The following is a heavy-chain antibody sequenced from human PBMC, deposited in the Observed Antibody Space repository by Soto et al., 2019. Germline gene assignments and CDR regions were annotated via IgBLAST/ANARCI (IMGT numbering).Heavy chain of an antibody. V-gene: IGHV1-2*02. CDR1: ADIFFGYY. CDR3: ARHRLRMVYARGDYDMDV. Sequence: QVQLVQSGAEVKKPGASVNVSCKSSADIFFGYYLHWVRQAPGQGLEWMGWINPNSGATNYAQKFQGRVTMTRDTSIPTAYMALSRLRSDETAVYYCARHRLRMVYARGDYDMDVWGQGTTVTVSS. J-gene: IGHJ6*02. CDR2: INPNSGAT. D-gene: IGHD2-8*01.